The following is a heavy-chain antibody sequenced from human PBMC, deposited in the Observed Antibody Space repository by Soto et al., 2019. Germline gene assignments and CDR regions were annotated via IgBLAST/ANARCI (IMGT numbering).Heavy chain of an antibody. J-gene: IGHJ6*02. CDR1: GFTFIGYY. V-gene: IGHV1-2*04. Sequence: ASVTVSCTASGFTFIGYYIHWVRQAPGQGLEWMGWINPNSGGTNSVQKFQGWVSMTRDTSIRTAYMELSRLTSDDTAVYYCARGLGYSSSEGYHHNGLDVWGQGTTVTVSS. CDR2: INPNSGGT. D-gene: IGHD6-19*01. CDR3: ARGLGYSSSEGYHHNGLDV.